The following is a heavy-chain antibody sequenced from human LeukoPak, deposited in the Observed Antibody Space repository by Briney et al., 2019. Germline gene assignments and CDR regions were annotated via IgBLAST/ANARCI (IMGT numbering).Heavy chain of an antibody. CDR1: GYTLTELS. D-gene: IGHD6-19*01. J-gene: IGHJ3*02. V-gene: IGHV1-24*01. Sequence: ASVKVSCKVSGYTLTELSMHWVRQAPGKGLEWMGGFDPEDGETIYAQKFQGRVTITRNTSISTAYMELSSLRSEDTAVYYCARESAVAGYDAFDIWGQGTMVTVSS. CDR2: FDPEDGET. CDR3: ARESAVAGYDAFDI.